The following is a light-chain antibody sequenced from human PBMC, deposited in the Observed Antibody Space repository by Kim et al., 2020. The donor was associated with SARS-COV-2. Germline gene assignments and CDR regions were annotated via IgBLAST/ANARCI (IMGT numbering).Light chain of an antibody. V-gene: IGLV2-23*01. CDR2: EGS. Sequence: QSITISCTGTSSDVGSYNLVSGYQQHPGKAPKLMIYEGSKRPSGVSNRFSGSKSGNTASLTISGLQAEDEADYYCCSYAGSSTPWVFGGGTQLTVL. J-gene: IGLJ3*02. CDR1: SSDVGSYNL. CDR3: CSYAGSSTPWV.